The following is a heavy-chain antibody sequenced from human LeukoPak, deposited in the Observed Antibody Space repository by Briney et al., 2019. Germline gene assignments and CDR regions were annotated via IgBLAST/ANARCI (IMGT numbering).Heavy chain of an antibody. V-gene: IGHV3-23*01. D-gene: IGHD1-26*01. CDR3: AKARSKVGATTDFDY. CDR2: ISGSGGST. Sequence: PGGSLRLSCAASGFTFSSYAMSWVRQAPGKGLEWVSAISGSGGSTYYADSVKGRFTISRDNSKNTLYLQMNSLRAEDTAVYYCAKARSKVGATTDFDYWGQGTLVTVSS. J-gene: IGHJ4*02. CDR1: GFTFSSYA.